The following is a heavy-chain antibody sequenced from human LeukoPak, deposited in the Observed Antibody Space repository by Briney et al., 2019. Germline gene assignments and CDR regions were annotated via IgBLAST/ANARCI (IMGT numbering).Heavy chain of an antibody. CDR1: GSTFSSYW. CDR2: IKQDGSEK. Sequence: GGSLRLSCAASGSTFSSYWMSWVRQAPGKGLEWVASIKQDGSEKYYVDSVEGRFTISRDNAKNSLYLQMNSLRADDTAVFYCAVYYYGSGRRPVWGQGTLVTVSS. D-gene: IGHD3-10*01. J-gene: IGHJ4*02. CDR3: AVYYYGSGRRPV. V-gene: IGHV3-7*01.